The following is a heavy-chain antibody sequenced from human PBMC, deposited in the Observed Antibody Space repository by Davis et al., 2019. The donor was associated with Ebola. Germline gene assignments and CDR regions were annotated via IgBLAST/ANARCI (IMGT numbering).Heavy chain of an antibody. CDR1: GGSISSGSYY. Sequence: PSETLSLTCTVSGGSISSGSYYWSWIRQPAGKGLEWIGHIYTSGSTNYNPSLKSRVTISVDTSKNQFSLKLSSVTAADTAVYYCAREHSTYYPYYYYDMDVWGQGTTVTVSS. CDR3: AREHSTYYPYYYYDMDV. D-gene: IGHD3-10*01. V-gene: IGHV4-61*09. CDR2: IYTSGST. J-gene: IGHJ6*02.